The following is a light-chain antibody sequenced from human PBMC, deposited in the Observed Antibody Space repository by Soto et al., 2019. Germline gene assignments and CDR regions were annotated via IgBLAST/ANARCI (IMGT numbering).Light chain of an antibody. CDR1: SSDVGRYNY. V-gene: IGLV2-14*01. Sequence: QSVLTQPASVSGSPGQSITISCTGTSSDVGRYNYVSWYQQHAGKAPKLLVYDVTRRPSGISNRFSGSKSGNTASLTISGLQAEDEADYYCSSYTSSSPVVFGGGTKLTVL. CDR2: DVT. CDR3: SSYTSSSPVV. J-gene: IGLJ2*01.